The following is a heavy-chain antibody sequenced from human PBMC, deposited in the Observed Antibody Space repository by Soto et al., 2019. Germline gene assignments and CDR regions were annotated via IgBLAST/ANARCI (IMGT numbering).Heavy chain of an antibody. CDR2: ISYDGSNK. CDR1: GFTFSSYG. J-gene: IGHJ4*02. V-gene: IGHV3-30*18. D-gene: IGHD3-10*01. CDR3: AKEMVRGVFHSYYSDY. Sequence: QVQRVESGGGVVQPGRSLRLSCAASGFTFSSYGMHWVRQAPGKGLEWVAVISYDGSNKYYADSVKGRFTISRDNSKNTLYLQMNSLRAEGTAVYYCAKEMVRGVFHSYYSDYWGQGTLVTVSS.